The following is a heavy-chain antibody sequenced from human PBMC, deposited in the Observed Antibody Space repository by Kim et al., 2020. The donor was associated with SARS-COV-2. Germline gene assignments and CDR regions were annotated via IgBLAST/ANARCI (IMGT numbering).Heavy chain of an antibody. CDR3: ARGLGDYYYYGMDV. V-gene: IGHV1-69*01. Sequence: AQTVKGGVAITADESTSTAYMELSSLRSEDTAVYYCARGLGDYYYYGMDVWGQGTTVTVSS. D-gene: IGHD4-17*01. J-gene: IGHJ6*02.